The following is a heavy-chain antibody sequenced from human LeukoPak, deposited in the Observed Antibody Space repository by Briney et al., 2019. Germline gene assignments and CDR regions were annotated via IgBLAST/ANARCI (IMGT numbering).Heavy chain of an antibody. J-gene: IGHJ4*02. CDR3: AKDTVITMVRGVMGPGY. CDR2: ISSSSSYI. V-gene: IGHV3-21*01. CDR1: GFTFSSYS. D-gene: IGHD3-10*01. Sequence: GRSLRLSCAASGFTFSSYSMNWVRQAPGKGLEWVSSISSSSSYIYYADSVKGRFTISRDNAKNSLYLQMNSLRAEDTAVYYCAKDTVITMVRGVMGPGYWGQGTLVTVSS.